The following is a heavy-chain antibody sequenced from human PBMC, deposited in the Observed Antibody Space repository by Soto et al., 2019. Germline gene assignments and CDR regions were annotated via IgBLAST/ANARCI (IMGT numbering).Heavy chain of an antibody. CDR2: IYYSGTH. D-gene: IGHD5-12*01. V-gene: IGHV4-59*01. J-gene: IGHJ4*02. CDR1: GGSINNYY. CDR3: ARVQMATLYFDH. Sequence: ETLSVTCYVFGGSINNYYWSWVRQPPGKGLEWIGYIYYSGTHNYNPSLESRLTISVDTSKNQFSLSLSSVTAADTAVYYCARVQMATLYFDHWGQGTLVTVSS.